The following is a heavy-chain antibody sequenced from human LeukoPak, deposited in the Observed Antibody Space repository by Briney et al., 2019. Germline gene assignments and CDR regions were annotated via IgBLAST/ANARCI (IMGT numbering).Heavy chain of an antibody. CDR2: ISYDGSNK. CDR1: GFTFSSYA. Sequence: GGSLRLSCAASGFTFSSYAMHWVRQAPGKGLEWVAVISYDGSNKYYADSVKGRFTISRDNSKNTLYLQMNSLRAEDTAVYYCGVGATYSFDYWGQGTLVTVSS. J-gene: IGHJ4*02. CDR3: GVGATYSFDY. V-gene: IGHV3-30-3*01. D-gene: IGHD1-26*01.